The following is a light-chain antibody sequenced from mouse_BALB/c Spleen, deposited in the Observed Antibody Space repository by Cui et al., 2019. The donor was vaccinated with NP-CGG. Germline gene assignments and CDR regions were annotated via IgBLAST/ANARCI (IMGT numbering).Light chain of an antibody. J-gene: IGLJ1*01. V-gene: IGLV1*01. Sequence: AVVTQDSALTTSPGETVTLTCRSSTGAVTTSNYANGVQEKPDHLCTGRIGGTNNRAPGVPARFSGSLIGDKAALTITGAQTEDEAIYFCALWYSNHWVFGGGTKLTVL. CDR1: TGAVTTSNY. CDR2: GTN. CDR3: ALWYSNHWV.